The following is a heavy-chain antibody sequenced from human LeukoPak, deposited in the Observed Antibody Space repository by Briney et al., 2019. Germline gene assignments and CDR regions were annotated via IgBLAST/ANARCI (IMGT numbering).Heavy chain of an antibody. D-gene: IGHD1-26*01. J-gene: IGHJ4*02. CDR1: GDSVSSNSAT. Sequence: SQTLSLTCAISGDSVSSNSATWHWIRPSPSRGLEWLGRTYYRSKWSNDYAVSVRSRITINPDTSKNQFSLQLNSVTPEDTAVYYCVRDQVGGSLFDYWGQGTLVTVSS. V-gene: IGHV6-1*01. CDR2: TYYRSKWSN. CDR3: VRDQVGGSLFDY.